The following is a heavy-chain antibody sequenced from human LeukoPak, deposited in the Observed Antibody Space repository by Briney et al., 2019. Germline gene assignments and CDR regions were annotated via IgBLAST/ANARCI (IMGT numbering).Heavy chain of an antibody. CDR2: ISGSGGST. CDR3: AKRGVVIRVILVGFHREAYYFDS. J-gene: IGHJ4*02. CDR1: GFTFSNAW. D-gene: IGHD2-21*01. Sequence: GGSLRLSCAASGFTFSNAWMSWVRQAPGKGLEWVAGISGSGGSTNYADSVKGRFTISRDNPTNTLFLQMNSLRAEDTAVYFCAKRGVVIRVILVGFHREAYYFDSWGQGALVTVSS. V-gene: IGHV3-23*01.